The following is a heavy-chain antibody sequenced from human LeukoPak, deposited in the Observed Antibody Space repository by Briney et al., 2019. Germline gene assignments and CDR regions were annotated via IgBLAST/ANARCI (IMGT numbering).Heavy chain of an antibody. J-gene: IGHJ6*03. V-gene: IGHV1-2*02. CDR3: ARTPSGSYYYGSGSYTASYYYYMDV. Sequence: ASVKVSCRASGYTFTGYYMHWVRQAPGQGLEWMGWINPNSGGTNYAQKLQGRVTMTTDTSTSTAYMELRSLRSDDTAVYYCARTPSGSYYYGSGSYTASYYYYMDVWGKGTTVTISS. CDR1: GYTFTGYY. CDR2: INPNSGGT. D-gene: IGHD3-10*01.